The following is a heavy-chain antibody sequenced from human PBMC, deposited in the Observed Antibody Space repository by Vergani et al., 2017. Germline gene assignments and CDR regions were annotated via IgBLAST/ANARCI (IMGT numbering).Heavy chain of an antibody. V-gene: IGHV3-9*01. CDR3: AGPQGTSAYYYGGFDY. D-gene: IGHD3-22*01. CDR1: GFTFTAHG. CDR2: ISWNSGSI. J-gene: IGHJ4*02. Sequence: EVQLLESGGGSAQPGESLRLSCVASGFTFTAHGLNWVRQAPGKGLEWVSGISWNSGSIGYADSVKGRFTISRDNAKNSLYLQMNSLRAEDTALYYCAGPQGTSAYYYGGFDYWGQGILVTVSS.